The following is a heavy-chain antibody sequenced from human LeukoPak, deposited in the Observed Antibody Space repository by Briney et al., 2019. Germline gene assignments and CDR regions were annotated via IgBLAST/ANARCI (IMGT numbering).Heavy chain of an antibody. Sequence: ASVKVSCKASGGTFSSYAISWVRQAPGQGLEWMGGIIPIFGTANYAQKFQGRVTITADESTSTAYMELSSLRSEDTAVYYCARDLLAGLERRPHPWGQGTTVTVSS. J-gene: IGHJ6*02. V-gene: IGHV1-69*13. CDR1: GGTFSSYA. CDR2: IIPIFGTA. CDR3: ARDLLAGLERRPHP. D-gene: IGHD1-1*01.